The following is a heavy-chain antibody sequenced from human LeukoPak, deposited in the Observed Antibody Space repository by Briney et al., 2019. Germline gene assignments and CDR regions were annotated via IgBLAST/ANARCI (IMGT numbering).Heavy chain of an antibody. Sequence: GGSLRLSCAASGFTFSSDAMNWVRLAPGKGLEWVSSVGGSSGGSTQYADAVKGRFTVSRDNSKSTLYLQMNSLRADDTAIYYCAKCSRPGYTCGWCNWIDPWGQGTLVTVSS. D-gene: IGHD6-19*01. CDR2: VGGSSGGST. CDR1: GFTFSSDA. CDR3: AKCSRPGYTCGWCNWIDP. V-gene: IGHV3-23*01. J-gene: IGHJ5*02.